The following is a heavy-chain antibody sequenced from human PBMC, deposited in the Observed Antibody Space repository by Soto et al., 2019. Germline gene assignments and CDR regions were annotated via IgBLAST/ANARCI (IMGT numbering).Heavy chain of an antibody. CDR3: ARDWRVYDSDIRTHIPHLDS. Sequence: EVQLVESGGGLVQPGGSLRLSCEASGFTFSSNGMNWVRQAPGKGLVWVSFISIGSSTINYADSVRGRFTISRDNAKNSLYLQMNSLRDEDTAVYYCARDWRVYDSDIRTHIPHLDSWGQGTLVTVSS. CDR1: GFTFSSNG. D-gene: IGHD3-22*01. CDR2: ISIGSSTI. V-gene: IGHV3-48*02. J-gene: IGHJ4*02.